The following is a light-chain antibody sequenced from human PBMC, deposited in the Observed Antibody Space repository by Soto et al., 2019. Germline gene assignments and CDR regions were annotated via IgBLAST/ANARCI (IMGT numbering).Light chain of an antibody. V-gene: IGLV2-14*01. CDR1: SSDVGGYNY. CDR3: SSYTSSSTLPFV. CDR2: EVS. Sequence: QSVLTQPASVSGSPGQSITISCTGTSSDVGGYNYVSWYQQHSGKAPKLMIYEVSNRPSGVSNRFSGSKSGNTASLTISGLQAEDEAHYYCSSYTSSSTLPFVFGTGTKVTVL. J-gene: IGLJ1*01.